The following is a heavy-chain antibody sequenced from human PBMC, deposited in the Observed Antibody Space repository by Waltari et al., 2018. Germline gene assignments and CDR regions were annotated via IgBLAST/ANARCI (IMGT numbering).Heavy chain of an antibody. Sequence: QVQLVQSGDEGKKPGASVKVSCRASGYTFTSYDIHWVRQATGQGLEWMGWMNPNSGNTGYAQKFQGRVTITRNTSISTAYMELSSLRSEDTAVYYCARGGSGTTGFDYWGQGTLVTVSS. J-gene: IGHJ4*02. D-gene: IGHD1-1*01. CDR2: MNPNSGNT. V-gene: IGHV1-8*03. CDR1: GYTFTSYD. CDR3: ARGGSGTTGFDY.